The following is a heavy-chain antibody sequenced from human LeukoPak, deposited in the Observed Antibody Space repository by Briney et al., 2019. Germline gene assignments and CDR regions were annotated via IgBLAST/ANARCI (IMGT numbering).Heavy chain of an antibody. V-gene: IGHV3-30*18. CDR2: ISYDGKNE. CDR3: AKQMAVDYFDY. CDR1: GFTFSSYS. D-gene: IGHD5-24*01. J-gene: IGHJ4*02. Sequence: PGGSLRLSCAASGFTFSSYSMNWVRQAPGKGLEWVAVISYDGKNEYYTDSVKGRFTISRDNAKNTVYLQMYSLRAEDTAVYYCAKQMAVDYFDYWGQGTLVTVSS.